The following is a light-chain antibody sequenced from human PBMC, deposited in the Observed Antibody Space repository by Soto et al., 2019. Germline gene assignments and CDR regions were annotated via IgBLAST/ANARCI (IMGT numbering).Light chain of an antibody. CDR3: QQYDNLPRYT. Sequence: DIQMTQSPSSLSASVGDRVTITCQASQDISNYLNWYQQKPGKAPKLLIYDASNLERGVPSRFSASGSGTDFTFTISSLQPEDIATYYCQQYDNLPRYTFGQGTKLEIK. CDR2: DAS. CDR1: QDISNY. J-gene: IGKJ2*01. V-gene: IGKV1-33*01.